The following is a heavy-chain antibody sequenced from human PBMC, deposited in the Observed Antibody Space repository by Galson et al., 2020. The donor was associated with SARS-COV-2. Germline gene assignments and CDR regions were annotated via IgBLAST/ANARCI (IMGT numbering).Heavy chain of an antibody. CDR3: ATPRNAYYYDSSGSFDY. CDR1: GFTFSSYS. D-gene: IGHD3-22*01. V-gene: IGHV3-21*01. CDR2: ISSSSSYI. Sequence: GGSLRLSCAASGFTFSSYSMNWVRQAPGKGLEWVSSISSSSSYIYSADSVKGRFTISRDNAKNSLYLQMNSLRAEDTAVYYCATPRNAYYYDSSGSFDYWGQGTLVTVSS. J-gene: IGHJ4*02.